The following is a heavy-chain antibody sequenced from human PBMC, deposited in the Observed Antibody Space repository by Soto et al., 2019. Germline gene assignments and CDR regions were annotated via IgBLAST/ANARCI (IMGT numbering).Heavy chain of an antibody. Sequence: QVQLVQSGSELKKPGASVKVSCKASGCTFTSYAMNWVRQAPGQGLEWMGWINTNTGNPTYAQGFTGRFVFSLDTSVSTAYLQICSLKAEDTAVYYCAREGEWFGDPPDAFDIWGQGTMVTVSS. J-gene: IGHJ3*02. V-gene: IGHV7-4-1*01. D-gene: IGHD3-10*01. CDR2: INTNTGNP. CDR3: AREGEWFGDPPDAFDI. CDR1: GCTFTSYA.